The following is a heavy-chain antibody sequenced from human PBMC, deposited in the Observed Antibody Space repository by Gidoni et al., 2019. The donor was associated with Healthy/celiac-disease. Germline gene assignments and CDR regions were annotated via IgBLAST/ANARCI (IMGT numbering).Heavy chain of an antibody. CDR3: ARDRDSSWPNPYDY. D-gene: IGHD6-13*01. Sequence: DGSNKYYADSVKGRFTISRDNSKNTLYLQMNSLRAEDTAVYYCARDRDSSWPNPYDYWGQGTLVTVSS. J-gene: IGHJ4*02. V-gene: IGHV3-33*01. CDR2: DGSNK.